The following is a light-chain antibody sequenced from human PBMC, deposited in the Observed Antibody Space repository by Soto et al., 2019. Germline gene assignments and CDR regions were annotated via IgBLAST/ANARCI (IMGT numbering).Light chain of an antibody. CDR1: QRIDTS. CDR3: QQYYKRPPFT. V-gene: IGKV3-15*01. CDR2: NAA. J-gene: IGKJ3*01. Sequence: IVMTQSPATLSVSPGERATRSCRASQRIDTSLAWYQQRPAQAPRLLLYNAATRATGIPARFSGRGFGTEFTLTISSLQSEDFALYYCQQYYKRPPFTFGPGTKVDIK.